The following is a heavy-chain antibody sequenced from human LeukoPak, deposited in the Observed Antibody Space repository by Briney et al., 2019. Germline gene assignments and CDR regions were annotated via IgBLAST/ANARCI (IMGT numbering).Heavy chain of an antibody. CDR2: ISVTGDIT. Sequence: GGSLRLSCAASGFTFSSYAMSWLRQTPQKGLEWVSGISVTGDITYYADSVKGRFTIARDNSRTTLYLQLNSLRAEDTAVYYCARDRSTTVTPGGYWGQGTLVTVSS. CDR1: GFTFSSYA. D-gene: IGHD4-17*01. V-gene: IGHV3-23*01. J-gene: IGHJ4*02. CDR3: ARDRSTTVTPGGY.